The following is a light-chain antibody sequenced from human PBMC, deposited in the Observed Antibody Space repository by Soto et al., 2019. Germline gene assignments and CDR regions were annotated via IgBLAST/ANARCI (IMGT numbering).Light chain of an antibody. CDR1: QSVTSS. Sequence: EIVMTQSPATLSVSPGERATLSCRASQSVTSSLAWYQQKPGQAPRLLIYDASTRATGIAARFSGGASGTEFPLTISSLQSEDFAVHYCQQYKNWPPLTFGQGTRLEIK. J-gene: IGKJ5*01. CDR3: QQYKNWPPLT. CDR2: DAS. V-gene: IGKV3-15*01.